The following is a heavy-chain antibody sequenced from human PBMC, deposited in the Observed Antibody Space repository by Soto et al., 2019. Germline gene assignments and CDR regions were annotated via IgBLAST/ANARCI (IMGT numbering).Heavy chain of an antibody. V-gene: IGHV1-24*01. CDR2: LDPEDGAT. Sequence: ASVKVSCKVSGYTLTEISIHWVRQAPGKGLEWMGSLDPEDGATIYAQKFHGRVTMTEDTSTDKSYMELSGLTSEDTAIYYCARAYYYGSGSYYQYYYYGMDVWGQGTTVTVSS. CDR1: GYTLTEIS. J-gene: IGHJ6*02. D-gene: IGHD3-10*01. CDR3: ARAYYYGSGSYYQYYYYGMDV.